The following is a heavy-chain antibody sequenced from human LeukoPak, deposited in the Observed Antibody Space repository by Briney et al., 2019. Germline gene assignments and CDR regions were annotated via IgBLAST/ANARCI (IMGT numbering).Heavy chain of an antibody. CDR2: IYHSGST. D-gene: IGHD6-19*01. CDR3: ASPAGDPVNWFDP. Sequence: SSETLSLTCTVSGYSISSGYYWGWIRQPPGKGLEWIGSIYHSGSTYYNPSLKSRVTISVDTSKNQFSLKLSSVTAADTAVYYCASPAGDPVNWFDPWGQGTLVTVSS. V-gene: IGHV4-38-2*02. J-gene: IGHJ5*02. CDR1: GYSISSGYY.